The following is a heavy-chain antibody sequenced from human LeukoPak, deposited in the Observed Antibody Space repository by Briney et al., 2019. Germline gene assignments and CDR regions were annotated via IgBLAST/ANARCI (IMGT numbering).Heavy chain of an antibody. V-gene: IGHV3-66*01. D-gene: IGHD3-22*01. CDR2: IYSGGST. CDR3: ARAAYYYDSSGYPPPWFDP. Sequence: GGSLRLSCAASGFTVSSNYMSWARQAPGKGLEWVSVIYSGGSTYYADSVKGRFTISRDNSKNTLYLQMNSLRAEDTAVCYCARAAYYYDSSGYPPPWFDPWGQGTLVTVSS. J-gene: IGHJ5*02. CDR1: GFTVSSNY.